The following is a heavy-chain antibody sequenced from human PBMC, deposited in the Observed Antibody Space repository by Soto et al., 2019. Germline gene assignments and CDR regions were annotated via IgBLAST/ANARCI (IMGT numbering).Heavy chain of an antibody. V-gene: IGHV3-7*01. D-gene: IGHD3-22*01. CDR2: IKQDGSEK. Sequence: GGSLRLSCAASGFTFSNFWMSWVRQAPGKGLEWVANIKQDGSEKKYVDSVKGRFTISRDNAKNSLYLQMNSLRAEDTAVYYCARIYYYDSSGYDYYGMDVWGQGTTVT. CDR3: ARIYYYDSSGYDYYGMDV. J-gene: IGHJ6*02. CDR1: GFTFSNFW.